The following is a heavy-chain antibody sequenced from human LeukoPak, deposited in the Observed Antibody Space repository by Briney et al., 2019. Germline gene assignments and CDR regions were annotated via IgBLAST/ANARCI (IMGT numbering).Heavy chain of an antibody. D-gene: IGHD3-22*01. CDR2: IIPIFGTA. CDR1: GGTFSSYA. V-gene: IGHV1-69*05. CDR3: ARVFVHYYDSSGYYYENWFDP. Sequence: SVKVSCKASGGTFSSYAISWVRQAPGQGLEWMGRIIPIFGTANYAQKFQGRVTITTDESTSTAYMELSSLRSEDTAVYYCARVFVHYYDSSGYYYENWFDPWGQGTLVTVSS. J-gene: IGHJ5*02.